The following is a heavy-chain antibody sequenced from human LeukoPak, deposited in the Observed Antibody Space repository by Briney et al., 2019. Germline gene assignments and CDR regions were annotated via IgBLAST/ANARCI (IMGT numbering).Heavy chain of an antibody. CDR3: AKGPYCSSTSCYTPYFDY. D-gene: IGHD2-2*02. CDR1: GFTFDDYA. V-gene: IGHV3-43D*03. Sequence: PGGSLRLSCAASGFTFDDYAMHWVRQAPGKGLEWVSLISWDGGSTYSADSVKGRFTISRDNSKNSLYLQMNSLRAEDTALYYCAKGPYCSSTSCYTPYFDYWGQGTLVTVSS. J-gene: IGHJ4*02. CDR2: ISWDGGST.